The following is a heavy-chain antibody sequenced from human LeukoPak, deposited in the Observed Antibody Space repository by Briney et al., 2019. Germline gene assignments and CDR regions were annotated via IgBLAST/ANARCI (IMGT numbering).Heavy chain of an antibody. CDR1: GGTFSNYA. V-gene: IGHV1-69*10. D-gene: IGHD6-6*01. CDR3: ARGGSRYYMDV. J-gene: IGHJ6*03. Sequence: SVKVSCKASGGTFSNYAISWVRQAPGQGLEWMGGIIPMFGVANYAQKFQGRVTITADKSTSIAYMELSSLRSEDTAVYYCARGGSRYYMDVWGKGTTVTVSS. CDR2: IIPMFGVA.